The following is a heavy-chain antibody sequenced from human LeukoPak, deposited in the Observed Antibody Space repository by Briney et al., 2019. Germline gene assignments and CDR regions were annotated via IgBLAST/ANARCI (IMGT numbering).Heavy chain of an antibody. D-gene: IGHD2-2*02. CDR1: GYTFTSYG. J-gene: IGHJ4*02. Sequence: ASVKVSCKASGYTFTSYGISWVRQAPGQGLEWMGWISAYNGNTNYAQKLQGRVTMTTDTSTSTAYMELRSLRSDDTAVYYCARYLGYCSSTSRYTLGYFDYWGQGTLVTVSS. CDR2: ISAYNGNT. CDR3: ARYLGYCSSTSRYTLGYFDY. V-gene: IGHV1-18*01.